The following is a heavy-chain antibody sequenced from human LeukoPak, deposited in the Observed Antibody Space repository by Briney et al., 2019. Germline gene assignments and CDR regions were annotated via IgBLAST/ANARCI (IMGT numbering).Heavy chain of an antibody. CDR3: ERVIELRRIVGAPSPQGY. CDR2: INPNSGGT. CDR1: GYTFTGYY. D-gene: IGHD1-26*01. J-gene: IGHJ4*02. V-gene: IGHV1-2*06. Sequence: ASVKVSCKASGYTFTGYYMHWVRQAPGQGHEWMGRINPNSGGTNYAQKFQGRVTMTRDTSISTAYMELSRLRSADTAVYYYERVIELRRIVGAPSPQGYWGQGTLATVSS.